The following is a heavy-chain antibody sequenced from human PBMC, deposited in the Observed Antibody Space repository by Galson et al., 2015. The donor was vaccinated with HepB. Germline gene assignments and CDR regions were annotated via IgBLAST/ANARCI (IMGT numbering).Heavy chain of an antibody. CDR2: TYYRSKWYN. CDR1: GDSVSSNSAA. Sequence: CAISGDSVSSNSAAWNWIRQSPSRGLEWLGRTYYRSKWYNDYAVSVKSRITINPDTSKNQFSLQLNSVTPADTAVYYCARERRKQQLVRGGYYFDYWGQGTLVTVSS. D-gene: IGHD6-13*01. J-gene: IGHJ4*02. CDR3: ARERRKQQLVRGGYYFDY. V-gene: IGHV6-1*01.